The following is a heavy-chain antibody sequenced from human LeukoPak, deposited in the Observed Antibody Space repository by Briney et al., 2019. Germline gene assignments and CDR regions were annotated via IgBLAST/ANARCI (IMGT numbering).Heavy chain of an antibody. J-gene: IGHJ4*02. Sequence: GGSLRLSCAASGFTFSTCSMKWVRQAPGKALEWVSSISGSSYHIYYADSVKGRFTISRDNAKNSLYPQMNSLRAEDTAVYYCASKVGYCSGGSCYSWGQGTLVTVSS. CDR3: ASKVGYCSGGSCYS. CDR1: GFTFSTCS. V-gene: IGHV3-21*04. D-gene: IGHD2-15*01. CDR2: ISGSSYHI.